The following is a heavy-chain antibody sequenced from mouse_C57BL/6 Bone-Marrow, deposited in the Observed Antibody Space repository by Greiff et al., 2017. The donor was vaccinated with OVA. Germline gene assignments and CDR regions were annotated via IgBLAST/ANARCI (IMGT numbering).Heavy chain of an antibody. V-gene: IGHV1-81*01. CDR3: ARPLFTTFFDY. D-gene: IGHD1-1*01. J-gene: IGHJ2*01. CDR2: IYPRSGNT. Sequence: QVQLKESGAELARPGASVKLSCKASGYTFTSYGISWVKQRTGQGLEWIGEIYPRSGNTYYNEKFKGKATLTADKSSSTAYMELRSLTSEDSAVYFCARPLFTTFFDYWGQGTTLTVSS. CDR1: GYTFTSYG.